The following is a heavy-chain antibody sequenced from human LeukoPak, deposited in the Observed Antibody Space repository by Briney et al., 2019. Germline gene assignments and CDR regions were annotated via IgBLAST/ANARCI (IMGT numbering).Heavy chain of an antibody. J-gene: IGHJ4*02. CDR3: ASHGFADYYDSSGYPTFDY. CDR1: GGSFSGYY. CDR2: INHSGST. Sequence: PSETLSLTCAVYGGSFSGYYWSWIRQPPGRGLEWIGEINHSGSTNYNPSLKSRVTISVDTSKNQFSLKLSSVTAADTAVYYCASHGFADYYDSSGYPTFDYWGQGTLVTVSS. V-gene: IGHV4-34*01. D-gene: IGHD3-22*01.